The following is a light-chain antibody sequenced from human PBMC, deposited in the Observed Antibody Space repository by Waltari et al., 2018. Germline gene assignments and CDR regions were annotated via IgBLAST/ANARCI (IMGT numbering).Light chain of an antibody. Sequence: DIHMTQSPSSLSAPAGDRVTITCQASQDIKQSLNWFHQKPGTAPEVLIFDASNSQTGAPSRFSGSGSGTDFTFTISSLQPGDMGTYYCQQYHSVPLTFGGGTTVEIK. V-gene: IGKV1-33*01. CDR2: DAS. CDR1: QDIKQS. CDR3: QQYHSVPLT. J-gene: IGKJ4*01.